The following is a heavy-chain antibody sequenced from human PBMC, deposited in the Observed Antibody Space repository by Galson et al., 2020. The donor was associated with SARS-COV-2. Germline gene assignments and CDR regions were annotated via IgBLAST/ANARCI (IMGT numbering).Heavy chain of an antibody. CDR1: GFTFSSYA. V-gene: IGHV3-30*04. CDR3: ARDLPLGMATILD. D-gene: IGHD5-12*01. Sequence: GGSLRLSCAASGFTFSSYAMHWVRQAPGKGLEWVAVISYDGSNKYYADSVKGRFTISRDNSKNTLYLQMNSLRAEDTAVYYCARDLPLGMATILDWGQGTLVTVSS. J-gene: IGHJ4*02. CDR2: ISYDGSNK.